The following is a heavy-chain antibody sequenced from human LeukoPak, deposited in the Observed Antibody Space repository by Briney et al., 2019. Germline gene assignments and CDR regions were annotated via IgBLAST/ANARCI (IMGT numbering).Heavy chain of an antibody. J-gene: IGHJ3*02. Sequence: GESLKISCKGSGYSFTSYWIGWVRQMPGKGLEWMGIIYPGDSDTRYSPSFQGQVTISADKSISTAYLQWSSLKASDTAMYYCARRPYYYDSSGYSFLSAFDIWGQGTMVTVSS. D-gene: IGHD3-22*01. V-gene: IGHV5-51*01. CDR2: IYPGDSDT. CDR3: ARRPYYYDSSGYSFLSAFDI. CDR1: GYSFTSYW.